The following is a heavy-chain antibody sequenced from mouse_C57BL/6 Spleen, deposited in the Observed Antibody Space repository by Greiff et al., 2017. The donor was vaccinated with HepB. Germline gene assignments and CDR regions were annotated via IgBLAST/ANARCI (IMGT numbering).Heavy chain of an antibody. D-gene: IGHD3-2*02. CDR1: GYTFTSYW. CDR3: AREGTAQVTDY. Sequence: QVQLQQSGAELVRPGTSVKLSCKASGYTFTSYWMHWVKQRPGQGLEWIGVIDPSDSYTNYNQKFKGKATLTVDTSSSTAYMQLSSLTSEDSAVYYCAREGTAQVTDYWGQGTTLTVSS. CDR2: IDPSDSYT. V-gene: IGHV1-59*01. J-gene: IGHJ2*01.